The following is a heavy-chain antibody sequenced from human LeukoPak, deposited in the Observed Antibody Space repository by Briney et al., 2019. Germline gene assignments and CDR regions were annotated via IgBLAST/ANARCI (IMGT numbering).Heavy chain of an antibody. CDR3: ARYLCGGGTCYGFDY. Sequence: KPSETLSLTCTVSGGSISGYYWSWIRQPPGKGLEWVGFIPYSGRTSYNPSLKSRVTISVDTSKNEFSLKLTSVTVADTAVYYCARYLCGGGTCYGFDYWGQGTPVTVSS. V-gene: IGHV4-59*01. CDR2: IPYSGRT. D-gene: IGHD2-15*01. CDR1: GGSISGYY. J-gene: IGHJ4*02.